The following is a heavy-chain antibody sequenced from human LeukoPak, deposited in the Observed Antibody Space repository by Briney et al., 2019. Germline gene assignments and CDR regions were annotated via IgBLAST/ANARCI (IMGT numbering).Heavy chain of an antibody. J-gene: IGHJ4*02. CDR1: GYSLTGHF. CDR3: ARSTHSSGWDY. V-gene: IGHV1-8*03. CDR2: MNPNSGNT. D-gene: IGHD6-19*01. Sequence: GASVKVSCKASGYSLTGHFIHWVRQAPGQGLEWMGWMNPNSGNTGYAQKFQGRVTITRNTSISTAYMELSSLRSEDTAVYYCARSTHSSGWDYWGQGTLVTVSS.